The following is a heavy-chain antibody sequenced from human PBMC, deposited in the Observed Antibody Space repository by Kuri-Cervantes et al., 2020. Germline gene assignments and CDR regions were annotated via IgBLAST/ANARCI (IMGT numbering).Heavy chain of an antibody. CDR3: ARDAVAGWGRFDP. CDR2: ISSTGANT. Sequence: ETLSLTCTVSGGSVSSGSYYWSWIRQPPGKGLEWVSTISSTGANTHYADSVKGRFTISRDNAKNTLYLQMNSLRAEDTAVYYCARDAVAGWGRFDPWGQGTLVTVSS. J-gene: IGHJ5*02. CDR1: GGSVSSGSYY. V-gene: IGHV3-74*01. D-gene: IGHD6-19*01.